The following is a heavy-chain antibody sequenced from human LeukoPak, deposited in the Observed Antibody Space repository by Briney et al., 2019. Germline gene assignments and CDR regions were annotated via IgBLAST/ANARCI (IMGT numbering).Heavy chain of an antibody. CDR2: IYYRGST. D-gene: IGHD6-19*01. CDR3: ARYSSGYSSGWYFHDAFDI. J-gene: IGHJ3*02. CDR1: GGSISSSSYY. V-gene: IGHV4-39*01. Sequence: SETLSLTCTVSGGSISSSSYYWGWIRQPPGKGLEWIGSIYYRGSTYYNPSLKSRVTISVDTSKNQFSLKLSSVTAADTAVYYGARYSSGYSSGWYFHDAFDIWGQGTMVAVSS.